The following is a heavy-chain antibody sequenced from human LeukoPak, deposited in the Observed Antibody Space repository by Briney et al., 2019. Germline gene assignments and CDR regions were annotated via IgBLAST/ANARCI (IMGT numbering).Heavy chain of an antibody. V-gene: IGHV4-31*03. J-gene: IGHJ4*02. CDR1: GGSISSGGYY. D-gene: IGHD2-15*01. CDR2: IYYSGST. CDR3: ARFVGFAYFDY. Sequence: SETLSLTCTVSGGSISSGGYYWSWIRQHPGKGLEWIGYIYYSGSTYYNPSLKSRVTISVDTSKNQFSLELSSVTAADTAVYYCARFVGFAYFDYWGQGTLVTVSS.